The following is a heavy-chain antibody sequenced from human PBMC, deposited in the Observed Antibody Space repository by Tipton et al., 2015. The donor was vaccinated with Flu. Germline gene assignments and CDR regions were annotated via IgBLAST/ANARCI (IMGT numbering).Heavy chain of an antibody. V-gene: IGHV3-30*02. J-gene: IGHJ4*02. CDR1: GFMFSGYG. Sequence: SLRLSCAASGFMFSGYGMHWVRQAPGKGLEWVAFIRHDESDKYYAESVKGRFTISRDNSKNPLYLAMNSLRSEDTAVYYCAKDGWDTSGWYPFDYWGQGSLVTVS. D-gene: IGHD6-19*01. CDR3: AKDGWDTSGWYPFDY. CDR2: IRHDESDK.